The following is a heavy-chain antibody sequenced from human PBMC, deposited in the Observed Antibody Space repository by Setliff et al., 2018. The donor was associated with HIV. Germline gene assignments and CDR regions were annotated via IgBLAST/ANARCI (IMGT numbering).Heavy chain of an antibody. J-gene: IGHJ4*02. Sequence: PSETLSLTCAVYGESFSGYYRSWIRQPPGKGLEWIGEINHSGSTNYNPSLKSRLTISVDTSKNQFSLKLSSVTAADTAVYYCARWHPPYGFWEEDYWGQGTLVTVSS. CDR3: ARWHPPYGFWEEDY. CDR2: INHSGST. CDR1: GESFSGYY. V-gene: IGHV4-34*01. D-gene: IGHD3-10*01.